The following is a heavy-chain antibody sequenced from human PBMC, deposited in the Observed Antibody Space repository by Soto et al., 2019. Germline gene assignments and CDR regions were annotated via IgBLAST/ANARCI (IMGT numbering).Heavy chain of an antibody. CDR3: AGEGGGLVVPAALDYYWMDV. J-gene: IGHJ6*02. CDR2: TYYRSKWNN. CDR1: GDSVSSNSAA. D-gene: IGHD2-2*01. Sequence: SETLSLTCAISGDSVSSNSAAWNWIRQSPSRGLEWLGKTYYRSKWNNDYAVSVKRRITINPDTSKIQFSLQLNSVTPEDAAVYYGAGEGGGLVVPAALDYYWMDVWGQGTTVTVSS. V-gene: IGHV6-1*01.